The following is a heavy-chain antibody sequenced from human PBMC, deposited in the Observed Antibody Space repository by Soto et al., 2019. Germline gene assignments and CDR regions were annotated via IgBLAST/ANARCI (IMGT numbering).Heavy chain of an antibody. D-gene: IGHD3-16*01. J-gene: IGHJ4*02. Sequence: GGSLRLSCAASGFTFTRYAMSWVRQAPGKGLEWVSAISVSGGSTFYADSVKSRFTMSRDNSKNTLYLQMNSLRAEDTAVYYCAKSLRADYDYVWGPDYWGQGALVTVSS. CDR2: ISVSGGST. CDR1: GFTFTRYA. CDR3: AKSLRADYDYVWGPDY. V-gene: IGHV3-23*01.